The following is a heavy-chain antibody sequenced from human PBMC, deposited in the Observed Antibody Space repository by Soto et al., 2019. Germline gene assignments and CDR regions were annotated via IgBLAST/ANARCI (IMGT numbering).Heavy chain of an antibody. D-gene: IGHD4-17*01. J-gene: IGHJ4*02. Sequence: SETLCLTCAVSGGSISSGGYSWSWIRQPPGKGLEWIGYIYHSGSTYYNPSLKSRVTISVDRSKNQFSLKLSSVTAADTAVYYCARGVYGPNFDYWGQGTLVTVSS. CDR3: ARGVYGPNFDY. CDR1: GGSISSGGYS. CDR2: IYHSGST. V-gene: IGHV4-30-2*01.